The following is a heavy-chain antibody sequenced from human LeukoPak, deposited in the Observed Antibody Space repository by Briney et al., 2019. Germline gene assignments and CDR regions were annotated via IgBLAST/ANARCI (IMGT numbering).Heavy chain of an antibody. V-gene: IGHV3-48*03. J-gene: IGHJ6*04. Sequence: GGSLRLSCAASGFIFSNYEMNWVRQAPGKGLEWVSYIGSSGSTMYYADSVKGRFTISRDNAKNSLYLQMSGLRAEDTAVYYCARDGAYSSDWHNYGMDVWGKGTTVTVSS. D-gene: IGHD6-25*01. CDR1: GFIFSNYE. CDR3: ARDGAYSSDWHNYGMDV. CDR2: IGSSGSTM.